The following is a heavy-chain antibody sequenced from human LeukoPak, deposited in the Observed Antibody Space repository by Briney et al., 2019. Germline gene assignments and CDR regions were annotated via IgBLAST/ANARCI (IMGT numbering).Heavy chain of an antibody. V-gene: IGHV5-51*01. CDR1: GYSFTSYW. J-gene: IGHJ3*02. Sequence: GESLKISCKGSGYSFTSYWIGWVRQMPGKGLEWMGIIYPGDSDTRYSPSFQGQVTISADKSISTAYLQWSSLKASDTAMYYCARSRNLIWFGELYALDAFDIWGQGTMVTVSS. D-gene: IGHD3-10*01. CDR3: ARSRNLIWFGELYALDAFDI. CDR2: IYPGDSDT.